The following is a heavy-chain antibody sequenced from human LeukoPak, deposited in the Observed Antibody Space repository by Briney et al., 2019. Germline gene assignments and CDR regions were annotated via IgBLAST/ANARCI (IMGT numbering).Heavy chain of an antibody. Sequence: PSQTLSLTCTVSGGSISSGSYYWSWIRQPAGKGLEWIGRIYTSGSTNYNPSLKSRVTISVDTSKNQFSLKLSSVTAADTAVYYCAREKYSSSWYEWFDPWGKGTTVTVSS. CDR3: AREKYSSSWYEWFDP. J-gene: IGHJ6*04. CDR1: GGSISSGSYY. CDR2: IYTSGST. D-gene: IGHD6-13*01. V-gene: IGHV4-61*02.